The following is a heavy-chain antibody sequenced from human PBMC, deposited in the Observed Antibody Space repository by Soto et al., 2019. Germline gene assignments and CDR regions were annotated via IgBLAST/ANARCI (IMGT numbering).Heavy chain of an antibody. J-gene: IGHJ6*02. CDR2: ISGSGGST. CDR3: AKDITRYFDWLTDRSTGMDV. D-gene: IGHD3-9*01. V-gene: IGHV3-23*01. CDR1: GFAFISYG. Sequence: PWGSLRLSCAASGFAFISYGIRCFRHSACKWREWVSAISGSGGSTYYADSVKGRFTISRDNSKNTLYLQMNSLRAEDTAVYYCAKDITRYFDWLTDRSTGMDVWGQGTTVTVSS.